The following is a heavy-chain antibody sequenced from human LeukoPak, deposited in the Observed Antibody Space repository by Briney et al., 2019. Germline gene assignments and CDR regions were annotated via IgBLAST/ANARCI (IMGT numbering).Heavy chain of an antibody. D-gene: IGHD3-3*01. CDR3: AREVADGTHGYYCS. CDR2: VIPVFGSP. V-gene: IGHV1-69*05. J-gene: IGHJ5*02. Sequence: SVKVSCKASGGTFSRYAINWVRQAPGHGLEWMGGVIPVFGSPNYPRKFQGRVTITTDESSNTAYMELNRLKSEDTAIYYCAREVADGTHGYYCSWGRGTPVTVSS. CDR1: GGTFSRYA.